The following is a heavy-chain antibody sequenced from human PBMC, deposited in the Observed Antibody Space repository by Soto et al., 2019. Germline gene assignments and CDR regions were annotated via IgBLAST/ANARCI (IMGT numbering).Heavy chain of an antibody. CDR3: TRLSEGAYYHYGMNV. CDR1: GFSFSDYA. Sequence: GGSLRLSCAGSGFSFSDYAIHWVRQASGKGLEWVGRIKNTAINYATASAASLKGRFTVSRDDSRNTAYLQMNSLETDDTAVYYCTRLSEGAYYHYGMNVWGQGTTVTVSS. CDR2: IKNTAINYAT. D-gene: IGHD1-26*01. J-gene: IGHJ6*02. V-gene: IGHV3-73*01.